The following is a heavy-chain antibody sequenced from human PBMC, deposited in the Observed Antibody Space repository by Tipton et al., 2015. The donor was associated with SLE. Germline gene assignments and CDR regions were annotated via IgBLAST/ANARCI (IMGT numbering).Heavy chain of an antibody. CDR1: GGSISGYF. J-gene: IGHJ2*01. CDR2: IYYSGST. Sequence: LRLSCTVSGGSISGYFWSWIRQPPGKGLEWIGNIYYSGSTNYSPSLKSRVTISVGTSKNQLSLKLTSVTAADTAGYYCARNEVADWYFDLWGGGTLVTVSS. V-gene: IGHV4-59*01. CDR3: ARNEVADWYFDL. D-gene: IGHD2-15*01.